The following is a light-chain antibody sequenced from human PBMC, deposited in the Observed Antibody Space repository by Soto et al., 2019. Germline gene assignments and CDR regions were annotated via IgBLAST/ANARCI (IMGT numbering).Light chain of an antibody. J-gene: IGLJ1*01. CDR2: EVS. Sequence: QSVLTQPPSASGSPGQSVTISCTGTSSDVGGYNYVSWYQQHPGKAPKLMIYEVSKRPSGVPDRFSGSKSGNTASLTVSWLHAEDEADYYCSSYAGSDTYVFGSGTKVTVL. CDR3: SSYAGSDTYV. CDR1: SSDVGGYNY. V-gene: IGLV2-8*01.